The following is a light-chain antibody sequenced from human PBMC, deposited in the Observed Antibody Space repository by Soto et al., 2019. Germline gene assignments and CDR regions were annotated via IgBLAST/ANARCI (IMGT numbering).Light chain of an antibody. CDR3: CSYAGAFTYV. V-gene: IGLV2-11*01. J-gene: IGLJ1*01. Sequence: QSVLTQPRSVSGSPGHSVTISCTGTSSDVGGYSYVSWYQQHPGKAPKLMISDVSKRPSGVPDRFSGSKFSNTASLTISGLQAEDEADYYCCSYAGAFTYVFGSGTKLTVL. CDR1: SSDVGGYSY. CDR2: DVS.